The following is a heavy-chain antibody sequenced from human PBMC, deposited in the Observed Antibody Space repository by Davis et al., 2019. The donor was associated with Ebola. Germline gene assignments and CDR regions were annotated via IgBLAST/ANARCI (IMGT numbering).Heavy chain of an antibody. CDR3: ASGITTFTVVGVGWFDP. D-gene: IGHD3-3*01. J-gene: IGHJ5*02. CDR1: GGSISSYY. CDR2: IYYSGST. V-gene: IGHV4-59*12. Sequence: SETLSLTCTASGGSISSYYWSWIRQPPGKGLEWIGYIYYSGSTNYNPSLKIRVTISVDTSKNQFSLKLTSVTAADTAVYYCASGITTFTVVGVGWFDPWGQGTLVTVSS.